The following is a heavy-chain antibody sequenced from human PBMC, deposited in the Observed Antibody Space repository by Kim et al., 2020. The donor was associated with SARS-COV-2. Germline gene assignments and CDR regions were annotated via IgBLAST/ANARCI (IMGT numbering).Heavy chain of an antibody. Sequence: GGSLRLSCAASGFTFSSYGMHWVRQAPGKGLEWVAVISYDGSNKYYADSVKGRFTISRDNSKNTLYLQMNSLRAEDTAVYYCAKVMRRFTRGTKTPSGSQYYFDYWGQGTLVTVSS. D-gene: IGHD3-10*01. CDR2: ISYDGSNK. J-gene: IGHJ4*02. V-gene: IGHV3-30*18. CDR1: GFTFSSYG. CDR3: AKVMRRFTRGTKTPSGSQYYFDY.